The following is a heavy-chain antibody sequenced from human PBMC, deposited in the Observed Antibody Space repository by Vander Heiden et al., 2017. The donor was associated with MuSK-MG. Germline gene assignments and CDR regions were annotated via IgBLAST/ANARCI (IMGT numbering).Heavy chain of an antibody. D-gene: IGHD4-17*01. CDR2: ISYDGSNK. CDR1: GFTFSSYA. J-gene: IGHJ4*02. CDR3: ARGLIYGDYREDY. Sequence: QVQLVESGGGGVQPGRSLSLSCSSSGFTFSSYAMHWVRQAPGKGLEWVAVISYDGSNKYYADSVKGRFTISRDNSKNTLYLQMNSLRAEDTAVYYCARGLIYGDYREDYWGQGTLVTVSS. V-gene: IGHV3-30-3*01.